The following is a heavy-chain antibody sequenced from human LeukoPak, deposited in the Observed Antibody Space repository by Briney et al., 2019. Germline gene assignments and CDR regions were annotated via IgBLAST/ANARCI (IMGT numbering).Heavy chain of an antibody. J-gene: IGHJ4*02. CDR1: GFTFSTHA. CDR3: AKGPRQQLVTRFDN. Sequence: GGSLRLPCAASGFTFSTHAMSWVRQAPGKGLEWVSDISASGGSTYYADSVKGRFTVSRDNSKNTLYLQMSSLRADDTAVFYCAKGPRQQLVTRFDNWGQGTLVTVSS. D-gene: IGHD6-13*01. V-gene: IGHV3-23*01. CDR2: ISASGGST.